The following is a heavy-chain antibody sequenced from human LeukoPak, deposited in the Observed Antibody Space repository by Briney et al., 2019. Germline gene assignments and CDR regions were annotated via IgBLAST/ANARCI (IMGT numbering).Heavy chain of an antibody. D-gene: IGHD2-21*02. CDR3: ARGQVETAIPGDY. CDR1: GFTFSSNA. V-gene: IGHV3-33*01. Sequence: GGSLRLSCAAPGFTFSSNAMHWVRQAPGKPLERVAVIWYDGSNKYHADSVKGRFTISRDNSWNTLYLQMNSLRAEDTAVYYCARGQVETAIPGDYWGQGTLVTVSS. J-gene: IGHJ4*02. CDR2: IWYDGSNK.